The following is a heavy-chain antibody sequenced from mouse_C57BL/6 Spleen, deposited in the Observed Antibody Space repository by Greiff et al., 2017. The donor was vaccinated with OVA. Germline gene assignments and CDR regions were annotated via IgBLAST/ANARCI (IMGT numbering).Heavy chain of an antibody. CDR2: INPGSGGT. Sequence: VKLQESGAELVRPGTSVKVSCKASGYAFTNYLLEWVKQRPGQGLEWIGVINPGSGGTNYNEKFKGKATLTADKSSSTAYMQLSSLTSEDSAVYVCAREDRNYYGSRRNVDYWGQGTTLTVSS. CDR3: AREDRNYYGSRRNVDY. J-gene: IGHJ2*01. CDR1: GYAFTNYL. V-gene: IGHV1-54*01. D-gene: IGHD1-1*01.